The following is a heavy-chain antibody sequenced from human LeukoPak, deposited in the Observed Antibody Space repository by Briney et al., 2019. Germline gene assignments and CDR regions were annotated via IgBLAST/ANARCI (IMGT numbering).Heavy chain of an antibody. CDR1: GFTFSSYS. Sequence: GGSLRLSCAASGFTFSSYSMNWVRQAPGKGLEWVSYIGISSSTIDYADSVKGRFTISRDNAKNSLYLQMNSLRAEDTAVYYCARLRDYSNYWGQGTLVTVSS. CDR3: ARLRDYSNY. V-gene: IGHV3-48*01. J-gene: IGHJ4*02. CDR2: IGISSSTI. D-gene: IGHD4-11*01.